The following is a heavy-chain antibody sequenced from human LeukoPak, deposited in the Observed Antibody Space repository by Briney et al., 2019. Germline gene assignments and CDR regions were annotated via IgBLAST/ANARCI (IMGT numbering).Heavy chain of an antibody. V-gene: IGHV1-3*01. Sequence: ASVKVSCKASGYTFTSYAMHWVRQAPGQRLEWMGWINAGNGNTKYSQKFQGRVTITRDTSASTAYMELSSLRSEDTAVYYCARDQTVRGVGWFDPWGQGTLVTVSS. CDR1: GYTFTSYA. D-gene: IGHD3-10*01. CDR3: ARDQTVRGVGWFDP. J-gene: IGHJ5*02. CDR2: INAGNGNT.